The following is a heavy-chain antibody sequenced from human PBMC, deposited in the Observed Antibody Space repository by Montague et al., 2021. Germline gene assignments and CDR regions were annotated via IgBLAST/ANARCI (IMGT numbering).Heavy chain of an antibody. V-gene: IGHV4-59*08. CDR2: MFYGGAT. D-gene: IGHD3-10*01. J-gene: IGHJ5*02. CDR1: SGSIFHAH. Sequence: SETLSLTCTVSSGSIFHAHWSWVRQPPGKGLEWLGSMFYGGATSNNPSLKSRVTMSIDTSTNQFSLKLSFVTAADTAVYYCAKQDYFVSGTSYMGFDPWGQGILVTVSS. CDR3: AKQDYFVSGTSYMGFDP.